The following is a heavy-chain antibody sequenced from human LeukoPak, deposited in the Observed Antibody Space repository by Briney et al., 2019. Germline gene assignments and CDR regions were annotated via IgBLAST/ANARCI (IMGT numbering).Heavy chain of an antibody. CDR3: AKLVLVPTAKPVFDY. CDR2: IRYDGSNK. J-gene: IGHJ4*02. Sequence: GGPLRLSCAASGFTFSSYGMHWVRQAPGKGLEWVAFIRYDGSNKYYADSVKGRFTISRDNSKNTLYLQMNSLRAEDTAVYYCAKLVLVPTAKPVFDYWGQGSLVTVSS. CDR1: GFTFSSYG. V-gene: IGHV3-30*02. D-gene: IGHD2-2*02.